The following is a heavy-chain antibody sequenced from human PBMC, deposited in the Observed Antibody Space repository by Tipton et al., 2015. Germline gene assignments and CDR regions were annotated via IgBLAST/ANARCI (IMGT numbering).Heavy chain of an antibody. D-gene: IGHD4-17*01. V-gene: IGHV4-59*01. CDR2: MFYKGNT. CDR3: ARDGLGYGDYQGLGV. Sequence: TLSLTCTVSGGSSSVEHWNWIRQPPGKGLEWIAYMFYKGNTYYSPSLKSRVTISLDTSKNQFSLKLTSVTAADTAVYYCARDGLGYGDYQGLGVWGQGTKVTVSS. CDR1: GGSSSVEH. J-gene: IGHJ6*02.